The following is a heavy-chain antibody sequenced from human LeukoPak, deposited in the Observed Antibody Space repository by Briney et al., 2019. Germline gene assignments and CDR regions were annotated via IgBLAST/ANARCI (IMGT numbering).Heavy chain of an antibody. J-gene: IGHJ3*01. Sequence: GGSLRLSCAASGFTFRDHFMTWIRQAPGKGLEWISYISGSGATYYADSVKGRFTISRDNAQNSLWLQMNSLRAEDTAVYYCARDPMYNGGNSGAFDFWGQGTLVTVSS. CDR3: ARDPMYNGGNSGAFDF. D-gene: IGHD4-23*01. V-gene: IGHV3-11*01. CDR1: GFTFRDHF. CDR2: ISGSGAT.